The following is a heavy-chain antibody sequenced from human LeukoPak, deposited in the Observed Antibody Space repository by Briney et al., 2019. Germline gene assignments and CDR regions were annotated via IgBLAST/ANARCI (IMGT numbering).Heavy chain of an antibody. CDR3: ARAPFTYDSSGDSFDI. V-gene: IGHV3-66*01. J-gene: IGHJ3*02. CDR1: GFTVSSNY. Sequence: GGSLRLSCAASGFTVSSNYMSWVRQAPGEGLEWVSVIYSGGSTYYADSVKGRFTVSRDNSKNTLYLQMNSLRAEDTAVYYCARAPFTYDSSGDSFDIWGQGTMVTVSS. D-gene: IGHD3-22*01. CDR2: IYSGGST.